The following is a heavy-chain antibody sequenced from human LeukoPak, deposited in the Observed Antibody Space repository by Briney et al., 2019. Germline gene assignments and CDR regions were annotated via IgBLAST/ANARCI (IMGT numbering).Heavy chain of an antibody. V-gene: IGHV1-24*01. CDR1: GYTLTELS. CDR3: ATDSMYQSQTHSSYYYYGMDV. Sequence: ASVKVSCKVSGYTLTELSMHWVRQAPGKGLEWMGGFDPEDGETIYAQKFQGRVTMTEDTSTDTAYMELSSLRSEDTAVYCCATDSMYQSQTHSSYYYYGMDVWGQGTTVTVSS. D-gene: IGHD2-2*01. CDR2: FDPEDGET. J-gene: IGHJ6*02.